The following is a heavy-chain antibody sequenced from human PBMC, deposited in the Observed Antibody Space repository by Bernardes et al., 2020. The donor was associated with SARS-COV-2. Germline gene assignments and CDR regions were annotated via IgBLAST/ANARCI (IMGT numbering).Heavy chain of an antibody. CDR3: AKRKQIFHLSEWDVGMDV. J-gene: IGHJ6*02. CDR1: GFTLNNFG. CDR2: ISYDGSKE. V-gene: IGHV3-30*18. D-gene: IGHD1-26*01. Sequence: GGSLRLSCAASGFTLNNFGIHWVRQAPGKGLEWVSLISYDGSKEFYADFVRGRFSISRDNSKRAVYLQMNSLGPEDTAVDYCAKRKQIFHLSEWDVGMDVWGRGTTVTVS.